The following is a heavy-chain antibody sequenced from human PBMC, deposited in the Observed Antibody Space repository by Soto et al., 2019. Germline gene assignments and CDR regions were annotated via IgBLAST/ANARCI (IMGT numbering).Heavy chain of an antibody. V-gene: IGHV3-30-3*01. D-gene: IGHD3-16*01. CDR1: GFTFSSYA. J-gene: IGHJ6*02. CDR2: ISYDGSNK. Sequence: QVQLVESGGGVVQPGRSLRLSCAASGFTFSSYAMHWVRQAPGKGLEWVAVISYDGSNKYYADSVKGRFTISRDNSKNTLYLQMNSLRAEDTAVYYCARARGGDRMDVWGQGTTVTVSS. CDR3: ARARGGDRMDV.